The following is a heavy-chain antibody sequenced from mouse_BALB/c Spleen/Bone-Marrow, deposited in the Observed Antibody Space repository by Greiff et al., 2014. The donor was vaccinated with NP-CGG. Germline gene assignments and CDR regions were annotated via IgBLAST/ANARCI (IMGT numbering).Heavy chain of an antibody. V-gene: IGHV1S130*01. D-gene: IGHD3-1*01. J-gene: IGHJ2*01. CDR1: GYTFTNSW. CDR3: SRHHRFAYYFDY. Sequence: QVQLQQSGSVLVRPGASVKLSCKASGYTFTNSWIHWAKQRPGHGPEWIGEIHPNSGNSNYNEIFKGKARLTVDSSSSTAYVDLSSLTSEDSAVYYCSRHHRFAYYFDYWGQGTLSQSPQ. CDR2: IHPNSGNS.